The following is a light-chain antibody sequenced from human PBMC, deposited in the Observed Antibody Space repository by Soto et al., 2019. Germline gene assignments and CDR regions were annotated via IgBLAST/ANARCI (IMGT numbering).Light chain of an antibody. CDR2: GAS. V-gene: IGKV3-20*01. Sequence: IVLTKSPGTLSLSLGERASLSCRPSQSPRSTYLAWYQQKPGQAPRLLIYGASSRATGIPDRFSGSGSGTDFTLTISRLEPEDVAVYYCQQYGSLPWTFGQGTKVDIK. J-gene: IGKJ1*01. CDR1: QSPRSTY. CDR3: QQYGSLPWT.